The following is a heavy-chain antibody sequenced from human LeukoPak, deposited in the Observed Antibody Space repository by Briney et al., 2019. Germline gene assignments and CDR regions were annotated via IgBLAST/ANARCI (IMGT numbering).Heavy chain of an antibody. CDR1: GYTFTSSY. CDR2: INPSGGST. J-gene: IGHJ6*02. Sequence: ASVKVSCKASGYTFTSSYMHWVRQAPGQGLEWMGIINPSGGSTSYAQKFQGRVTMTRDTSTSTVYMELSSLRSEDTAVYYCARDIPTLTTSSYGMDVWGQGTTVTVSS. V-gene: IGHV1-46*01. CDR3: ARDIPTLTTSSYGMDV. D-gene: IGHD4-17*01.